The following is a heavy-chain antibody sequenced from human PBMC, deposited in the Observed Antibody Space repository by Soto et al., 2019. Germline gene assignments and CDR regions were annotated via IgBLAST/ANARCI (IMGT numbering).Heavy chain of an antibody. D-gene: IGHD6-19*01. Sequence: SETLSLTCSVSGGSISGHYWTWIRQSPGKGLEWIGYIFYSGSTNYNPSLKSRVTISVDTSKNQFSLNMSSVTAADTAVYYCARVGSSGWSPDYWGRGTMVTVSS. J-gene: IGHJ4*02. CDR1: GGSISGHY. CDR2: IFYSGST. V-gene: IGHV4-59*11. CDR3: ARVGSSGWSPDY.